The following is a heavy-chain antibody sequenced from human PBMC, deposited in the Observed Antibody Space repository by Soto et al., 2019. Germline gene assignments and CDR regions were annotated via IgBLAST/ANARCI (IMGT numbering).Heavy chain of an antibody. D-gene: IGHD3-3*02. CDR1: GFTFSSYA. V-gene: IGHV3-30-3*01. J-gene: IGHJ2*01. CDR2: ISYDGSNK. CDR3: ARVGHGRIAFPRPNSPDWYFDL. Sequence: QVQLVESGGGVVQPGRSLRLSCAASGFTFSSYAMHWVRQAPGKGLEWVAVISYDGSNKYYADSVKGRFTISRDNSKNTLYLQMNSLRAEDTAVYYCARVGHGRIAFPRPNSPDWYFDLWGRGTLVTVSS.